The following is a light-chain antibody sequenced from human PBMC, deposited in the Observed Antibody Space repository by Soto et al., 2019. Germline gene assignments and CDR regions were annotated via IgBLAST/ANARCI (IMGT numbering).Light chain of an antibody. Sequence: IQMTQSPSTLSASVGDSVTITCRASQNIRNWLAWYQQKPGKAPNPLIYKASSLESGVPSRFSGSGSGTEFTLTISSLQPDDFASYYCQQYNSYRSFGQGTKVDNK. CDR1: QNIRNW. CDR2: KAS. CDR3: QQYNSYRS. J-gene: IGKJ1*01. V-gene: IGKV1-5*03.